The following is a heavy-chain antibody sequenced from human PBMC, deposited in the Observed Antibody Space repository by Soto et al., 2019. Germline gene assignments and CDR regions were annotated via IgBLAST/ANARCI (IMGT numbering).Heavy chain of an antibody. Sequence: GVSLGISCAASVFTFSSYFMHWVRQSPVKGLEWVAVISYDGSNKYYADSVKGRFTISRDNSKNTLYLQMNSLRAEDTAVYYCAKTLTTRVHYYYGMDVWGQGNTVTGSS. J-gene: IGHJ6*02. CDR1: VFTFSSYF. D-gene: IGHD4-4*01. CDR3: AKTLTTRVHYYYGMDV. V-gene: IGHV3-30*18. CDR2: ISYDGSNK.